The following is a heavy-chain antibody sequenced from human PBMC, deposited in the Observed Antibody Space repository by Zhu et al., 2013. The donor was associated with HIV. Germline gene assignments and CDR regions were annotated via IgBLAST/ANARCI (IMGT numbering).Heavy chain of an antibody. V-gene: IGHV4-30-4*01. CDR2: IYYSGNT. CDR3: ACLDIAVAPMGFDP. D-gene: IGHD2-15*01. J-gene: IGHJ5*02. Sequence: QVQLQESGPGLVKPSQTLSLTCTVSGRSISSGNYYWNWIRQPPGKGLEWIGYIYYSGNTYYNPSLKSRVTISVDTSKNQFSLKLNSVTAADTAVYHCACLDIAVAPMGFDPWGQGTLVTVSS. CDR1: GRSISSGNYY.